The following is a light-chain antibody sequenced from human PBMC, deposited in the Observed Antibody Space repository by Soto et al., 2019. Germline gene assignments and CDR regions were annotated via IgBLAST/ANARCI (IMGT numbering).Light chain of an antibody. Sequence: EIVLTQSPGTLSLSPGERATLSCRASQSVNNNYLAWYQQKPGQAPRLLIYGASSRATGIPDRFSGSGSGTDFTLTISRLEPEDFAVYYCQQYGSSQYTFGDGTKLEIK. CDR1: QSVNNNY. J-gene: IGKJ2*01. V-gene: IGKV3-20*01. CDR2: GAS. CDR3: QQYGSSQYT.